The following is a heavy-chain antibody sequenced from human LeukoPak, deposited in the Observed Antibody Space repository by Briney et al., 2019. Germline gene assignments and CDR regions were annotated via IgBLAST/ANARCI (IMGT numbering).Heavy chain of an antibody. CDR2: INHSGST. J-gene: IGHJ4*02. CDR3: ARGSTGDLDY. CDR1: GGSFSGYY. V-gene: IGHV4-34*01. Sequence: SETLSLTCAAYGGSFSGYYWNWIRQPPGKGLEWIGEINHSGSTNHNPSLKSRVTILVDTSKNQFSLKLSSVTAADTAVYYCARGSTGDLDYWGQGTLVTVSS. D-gene: IGHD3-10*01.